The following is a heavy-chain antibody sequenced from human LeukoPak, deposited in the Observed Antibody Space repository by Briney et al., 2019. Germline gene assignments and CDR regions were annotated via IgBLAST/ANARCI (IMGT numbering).Heavy chain of an antibody. J-gene: IGHJ5*02. D-gene: IGHD3-10*01. Sequence: GRSLRLSCAASGFTFDDYAMHWVRHAPGKGLEWVSGISWNSGSIGYADSVKGRFTISRDNAKNSLYLQMNSLRAEDMALYYCAKASVGTLWFGELMPWGQGTLVTVSS. V-gene: IGHV3-9*03. CDR2: ISWNSGSI. CDR3: AKASVGTLWFGELMP. CDR1: GFTFDDYA.